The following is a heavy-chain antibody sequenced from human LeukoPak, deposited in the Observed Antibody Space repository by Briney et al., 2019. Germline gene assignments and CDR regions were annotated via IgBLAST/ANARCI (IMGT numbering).Heavy chain of an antibody. D-gene: IGHD3-10*01. Sequence: SQTLSLTCTVSGGSISSGDYYWSWIRQPPGKGLEWIGYIYYSGSTYYNPSLKSRVTISVDTSKNQFSLKLSSVTAADTAVYDCARDNRMVRGGIWGQGTLVTVSS. CDR3: ARDNRMVRGGI. CDR2: IYYSGST. J-gene: IGHJ4*02. CDR1: GGSISSGDYY. V-gene: IGHV4-30-4*08.